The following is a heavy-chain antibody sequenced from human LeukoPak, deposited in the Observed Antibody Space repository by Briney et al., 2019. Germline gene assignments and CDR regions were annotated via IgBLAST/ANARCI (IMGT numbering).Heavy chain of an antibody. CDR2: IKQDGSEK. CDR1: GFTFSSYW. J-gene: IGHJ4*02. D-gene: IGHD5-18*01. Sequence: GGSLRLSWAASGFTFSSYWMSWVRKAPGKGLEWVANIKQDGSEKYYVDSVKGRFTISRDNAKNSLYLQMNSLRAEDTAVYYCAGPLRGYSYGPPFDYWGQGTLVTVSS. CDR3: AGPLRGYSYGPPFDY. V-gene: IGHV3-7*03.